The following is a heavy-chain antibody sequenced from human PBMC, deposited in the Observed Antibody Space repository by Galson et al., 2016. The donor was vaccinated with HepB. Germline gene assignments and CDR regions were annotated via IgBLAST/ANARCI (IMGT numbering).Heavy chain of an antibody. J-gene: IGHJ6*03. D-gene: IGHD1-7*01. CDR2: ISSKGSST. Sequence: SLRLSCAASGFIFRTYAMHWVRQAPGKGLEYVSGISSKGSSTYYADSVKGRFSISRDNSKNTLYLQMSSLRAEDTAVYYCVEVGTTGDFFYYMDVWGKGTTVTVSS. V-gene: IGHV3-64D*06. CDR1: GFIFRTYA. CDR3: VEVGTTGDFFYYMDV.